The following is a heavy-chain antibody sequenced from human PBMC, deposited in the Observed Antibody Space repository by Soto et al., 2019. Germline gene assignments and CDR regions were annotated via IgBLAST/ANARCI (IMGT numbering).Heavy chain of an antibody. CDR2: IYWDDTK. CDR1: GFSLSASGVG. CDR3: ASKNSGTYALDY. V-gene: IGHV2-5*02. J-gene: IGHJ4*02. Sequence: QITLKESGPTLVKPTQTLTLTCTFSGFSLSASGVGVGWFRQPPGKALEWLAVIYWDDTKTYSPSLESRLTVTKDTSKNQVVLTMTNMDPVDTATYCCASKNSGTYALDYWGQGVLVTVSS. D-gene: IGHD1-26*01.